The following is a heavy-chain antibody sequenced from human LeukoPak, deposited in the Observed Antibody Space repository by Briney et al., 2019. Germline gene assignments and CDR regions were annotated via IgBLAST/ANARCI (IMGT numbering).Heavy chain of an antibody. V-gene: IGHV3-7*01. J-gene: IGHJ4*02. CDR2: IKQDGSEK. D-gene: IGHD1-1*01. CDR1: GFTFSSYW. Sequence: GGSLRLSCAASGFTFSSYWMSWVRQAPGKGLEWVANIKQDGSEKYYVDSVKGRFTISRDNAKNSLYLQMNSLRAEDTAVYYCARTGRKGRLYYFGYWGQGTLVTVSS. CDR3: ARTGRKGRLYYFGY.